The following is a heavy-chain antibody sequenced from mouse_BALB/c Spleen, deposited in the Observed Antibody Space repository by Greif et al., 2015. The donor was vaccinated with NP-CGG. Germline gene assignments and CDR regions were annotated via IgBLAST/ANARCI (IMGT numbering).Heavy chain of an antibody. D-gene: IGHD2-14*01. J-gene: IGHJ3*01. CDR2: IDPENGDT. V-gene: IGHV14-4*02. Sequence: VQLQQPGAELVRSGASVKLSCTASGFNIKDYYMHWVKQRPEQGLEWIGWIDPENGDTEYAPKFQGKATMTADTSSNTAYLQLSSLTSEDTAVYYCNAGAYRYDVAYWGQGTLVTVSA. CDR3: NAGAYRYDVAY. CDR1: GFNIKDYY.